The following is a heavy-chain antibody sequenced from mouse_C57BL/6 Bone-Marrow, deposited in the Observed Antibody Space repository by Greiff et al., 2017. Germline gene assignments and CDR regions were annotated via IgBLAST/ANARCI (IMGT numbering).Heavy chain of an antibody. Sequence: QVQLQQPGAELVRPGSSVKLSCKASGYTFTSYWMHWVKQRPIQGLEWIGNIDPSDSETHYNQKFKDKATLTVDKSSSTAYMQLSSLTSEDPAVYYCARYDYDGYYAMDYWGQGTSVTVSS. D-gene: IGHD2-4*01. J-gene: IGHJ4*01. CDR1: GYTFTSYW. V-gene: IGHV1-52*01. CDR3: ARYDYDGYYAMDY. CDR2: IDPSDSET.